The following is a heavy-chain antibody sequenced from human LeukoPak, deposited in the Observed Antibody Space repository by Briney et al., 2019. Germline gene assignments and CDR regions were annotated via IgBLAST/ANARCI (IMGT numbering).Heavy chain of an antibody. CDR1: GYTFTSYG. CDR3: ASFPNAAAGPDYYYYGMDV. V-gene: IGHV1-18*01. D-gene: IGHD6-13*01. CDR2: ISADNGNT. J-gene: IGHJ6*02. Sequence: APVKVSCKASGYTFTSYGISWVRQAPGQGLEWMGWISADNGNTNYAQKLQGRVTMTTDTSTSTAYMELRSLRSDDTAVYYCASFPNAAAGPDYYYYGMDVWGQGTTVTVSS.